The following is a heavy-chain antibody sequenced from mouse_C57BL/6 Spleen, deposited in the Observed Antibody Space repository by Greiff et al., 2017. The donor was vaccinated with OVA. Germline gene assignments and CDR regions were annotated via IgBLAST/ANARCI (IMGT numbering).Heavy chain of an antibody. D-gene: IGHD2-4*01. CDR1: GYAFSSSW. CDR3: ARRLDYDVGFAY. Sequence: VQLQQSGPELVKPGASVKISCKASGYAFSSSWMNWVKQRPGKGLEWIGRIYPGDGDTNYNGKFKGKATLTADKSSSTAYMQLSSLTSEDSAVYFCARRLDYDVGFAYWGQGTLVTVSA. CDR2: IYPGDGDT. V-gene: IGHV1-82*01. J-gene: IGHJ3*01.